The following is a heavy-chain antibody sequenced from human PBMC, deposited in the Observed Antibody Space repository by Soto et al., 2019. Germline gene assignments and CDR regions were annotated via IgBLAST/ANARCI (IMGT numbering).Heavy chain of an antibody. D-gene: IGHD2-2*01. J-gene: IGHJ5*02. CDR3: ARDRLGYCSSTSCPEIWFDP. Sequence: SQTLSLTCTVSGGSISSGDYYWSWIRQPPGKGLEWIGYIYYSGSTYYNPSLKSRVTISVDTSKNQFSLKLSSVTAADTAVYYCARDRLGYCSSTSCPEIWFDPWGQGTLVTVSS. CDR2: IYYSGST. CDR1: GGSISSGDYY. V-gene: IGHV4-30-4*01.